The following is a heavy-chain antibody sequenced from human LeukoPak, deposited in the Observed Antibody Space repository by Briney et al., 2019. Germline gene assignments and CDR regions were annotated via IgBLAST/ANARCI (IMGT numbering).Heavy chain of an antibody. CDR3: AREWEMATIDY. J-gene: IGHJ4*02. V-gene: IGHV1-69*04. CDR1: GGTFSSYA. CDR2: IIPILGIA. Sequence: ASVKVSCKASGGTFSSYAISWVRQAPGQGLEWMGRIIPILGIANYAQKFQGRVTITADKSTSTAYMELSSLRPEDTAVYYCAREWEMATIDYWGQGTLVTVSS. D-gene: IGHD5-12*01.